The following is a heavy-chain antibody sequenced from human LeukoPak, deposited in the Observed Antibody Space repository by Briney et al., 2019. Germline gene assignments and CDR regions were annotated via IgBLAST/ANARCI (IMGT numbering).Heavy chain of an antibody. V-gene: IGHV3-30*02. D-gene: IGHD5-12*01. CDR2: IRYDGSNK. CDR3: ARDRPSGYDSSDAFDI. J-gene: IGHJ3*02. CDR1: GFTFSSHG. Sequence: PGGSLRLSCAASGFTFSSHGMHWVRQAPGKGLEWVAFIRYDGSNKYYADSVKGRFTISRDNAKNSLYLQMNSLRAEDTAVYYCARDRPSGYDSSDAFDIWGQGTMVTVSS.